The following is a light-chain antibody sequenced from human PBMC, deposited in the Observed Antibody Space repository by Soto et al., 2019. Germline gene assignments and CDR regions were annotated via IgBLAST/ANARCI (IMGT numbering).Light chain of an antibody. CDR1: QVISTS. J-gene: IGKJ5*01. Sequence: DIQMTQSASTLSASFGDRVTITWRASQVISTSLAWYQVKPGKAPKLLIYAASTLESGVPSRFSATVSGTEFSLTITSLQPEDFATYYCQQLFDSPITFGQGTRLEI. CDR3: QQLFDSPIT. V-gene: IGKV1-9*01. CDR2: AAS.